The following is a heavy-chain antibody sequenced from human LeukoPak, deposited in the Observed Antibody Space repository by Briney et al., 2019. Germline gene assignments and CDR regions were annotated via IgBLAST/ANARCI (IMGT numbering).Heavy chain of an antibody. V-gene: IGHV4-59*01. CDR1: GGSISSYY. J-gene: IGHJ6*02. D-gene: IGHD6-13*01. CDR3: AKSPQLVPRSYYYYGMDV. CDR2: IYYSGST. Sequence: SETLSLTRTVSGGSISSYYWSWIRQPPGKGLEWIGYIYYSGSTNYNPSLKSRVTISVDTSKNQFSLKLSSVTAADTAVYYRAKSPQLVPRSYYYYGMDVWGQGTTVTVSS.